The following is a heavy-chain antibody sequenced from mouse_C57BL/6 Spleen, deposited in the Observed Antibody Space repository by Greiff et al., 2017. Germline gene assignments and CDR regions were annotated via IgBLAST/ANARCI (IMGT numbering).Heavy chain of an antibody. J-gene: IGHJ2*01. V-gene: IGHV1-53*01. Sequence: QVQLQQPGTELVKPGASVKLSCKASGYTFTSYWMHWVKQRPGQGLEWIGNINPSNGGTNYNEKFKSKATLTVDKSSSTAYMQLSSLTSEDSSVYYCARSTMVTYYFDYWGQGTPRTVSS. CDR3: ARSTMVTYYFDY. D-gene: IGHD2-2*01. CDR2: INPSNGGT. CDR1: GYTFTSYW.